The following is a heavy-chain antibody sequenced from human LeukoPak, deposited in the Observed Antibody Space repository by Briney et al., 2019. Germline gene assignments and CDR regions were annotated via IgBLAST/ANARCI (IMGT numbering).Heavy chain of an antibody. CDR3: AKAPVATIRYFDY. D-gene: IGHD5-12*01. Sequence: PGGSLRLSCAASGFTFSSYGMHWVRQAPGKGLEWVAVIWYDGSNKYYTDSVKGRFTISRDNSKNTLYLQMNSLRAEDTAVYYCAKAPVATIRYFDYWGQGTLVTVSS. V-gene: IGHV3-33*06. J-gene: IGHJ4*02. CDR2: IWYDGSNK. CDR1: GFTFSSYG.